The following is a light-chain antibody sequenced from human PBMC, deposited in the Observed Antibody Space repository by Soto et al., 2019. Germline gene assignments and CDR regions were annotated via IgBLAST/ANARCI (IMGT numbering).Light chain of an antibody. CDR1: SSNIGAGYD. CDR2: GNT. J-gene: IGLJ2*01. Sequence: QSVLTQPPSVSGAPGQRVTISCTGSSSNIGAGYDVQWYQQLPGAATRLLIFGNTNQPSVVPDLFSGASSGTAASLAISGLRAEAEADYYCHSYDISLSVSVVFGGGTKLTVL. V-gene: IGLV1-40*01. CDR3: HSYDISLSVSVV.